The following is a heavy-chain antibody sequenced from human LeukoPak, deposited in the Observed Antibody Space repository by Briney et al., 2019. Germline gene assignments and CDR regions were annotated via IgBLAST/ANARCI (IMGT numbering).Heavy chain of an antibody. CDR2: ISGSGGST. D-gene: IGHD3-10*01. J-gene: IGHJ6*02. V-gene: IGHV3-23*01. CDR3: AKDRVLRYYYGSGSPYGMDV. CDR1: GFTFSSYA. Sequence: GGSLRLSCAASGFTFSSYAMSWVRQAPGKGLEWVSAISGSGGSTYYADSVKGRFTISRDNSKNTLYLQMNSLRAEDTAVYYCAKDRVLRYYYGSGSPYGMDVWGQGTTVTVSS.